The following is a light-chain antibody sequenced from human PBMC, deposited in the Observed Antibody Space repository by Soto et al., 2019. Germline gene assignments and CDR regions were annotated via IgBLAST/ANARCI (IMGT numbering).Light chain of an antibody. CDR2: GAS. J-gene: IGKJ1*01. Sequence: EIVLTQSPDTLSLSPGERATLSCRASQSVNNKHLAWYQQKPGQAPRLLIYGASITATGIPDRFSGSGSGTDFTLTISRLEPLDFAVYYCQQYDNSPLTFGQGTKVEIK. CDR1: QSVNNKH. V-gene: IGKV3-20*01. CDR3: QQYDNSPLT.